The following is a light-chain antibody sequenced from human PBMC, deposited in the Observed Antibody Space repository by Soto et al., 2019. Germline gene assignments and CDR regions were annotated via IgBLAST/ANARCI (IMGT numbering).Light chain of an antibody. CDR3: QQRSNWPPIT. V-gene: IGKV3D-20*02. Sequence: EMVLTQSPATLSLSPGERASLSCRASQSVSSSYLAWYQQKPGQAPRLLIYGASSRATGIPDRFSGSGSGTDFTLTISRLEPEDFAVYYCQQRSNWPPITFGQGTRLEIK. CDR2: GAS. CDR1: QSVSSSY. J-gene: IGKJ5*01.